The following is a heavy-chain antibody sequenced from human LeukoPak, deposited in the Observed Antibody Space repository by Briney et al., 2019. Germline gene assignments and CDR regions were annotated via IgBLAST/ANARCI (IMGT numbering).Heavy chain of an antibody. V-gene: IGHV3-30-3*01. CDR2: ISYDGSNK. CDR1: GFTFSSYA. Sequence: PGRSLRLSCAASGFTFSSYAMHWVRQAPGKGLEWVAVISYDGSNKYYADSVKGRFTISGDNSKNTLYLQMNSLRAEDTAVYYCAREGYYDSSENFYFDYWGQGTLVTVSS. CDR3: AREGYYDSSENFYFDY. D-gene: IGHD3-22*01. J-gene: IGHJ4*02.